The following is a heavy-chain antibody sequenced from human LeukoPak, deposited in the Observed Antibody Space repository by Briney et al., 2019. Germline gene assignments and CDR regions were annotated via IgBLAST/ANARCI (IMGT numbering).Heavy chain of an antibody. V-gene: IGHV3-21*04. CDR3: VRDRGTYRPIDS. CDR1: AFSLSAYN. J-gene: IGHJ4*02. D-gene: IGHD1-26*01. CDR2: ISYTGTYI. Sequence: GGSLRLPCAASAFSLSAYNMNWVRQAPGKGLEWVSSISYTGTYIYYADSVKGRFTISRDNAQNSLYLHMNSLRAEDTAIYYCVRDRGTYRPIDSWGQGTLVTVSS.